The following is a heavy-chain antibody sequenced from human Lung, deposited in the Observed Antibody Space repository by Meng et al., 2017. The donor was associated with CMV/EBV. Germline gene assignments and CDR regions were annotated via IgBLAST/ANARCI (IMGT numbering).Heavy chain of an antibody. D-gene: IGHD5-24*01. Sequence: GEXXKISCAASGFNFNGYSMGWVRQAPGKGLEWIASISANSATIYYADSMRGRFTVSRDNGEDSLYLHINTLRADDTAVYFCASAPLRWLLKNYFDYWGQGXLVTVSS. CDR3: ASAPLRWLLKNYFDY. V-gene: IGHV3-21*01. CDR1: GFNFNGYS. CDR2: ISANSATI. J-gene: IGHJ4*02.